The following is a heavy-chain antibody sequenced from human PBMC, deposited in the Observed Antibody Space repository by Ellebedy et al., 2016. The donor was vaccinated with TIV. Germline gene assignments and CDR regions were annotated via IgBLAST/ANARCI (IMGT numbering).Heavy chain of an antibody. Sequence: GESLKISCAASRFSFSQYGMHWVRQAPGKGLEWLALISYDGSKEYYADSVKGRFTISRDNSKNTLYLQMNSLRAEDTAVYYCARDSRVTTSYYYYGMDVWGQGTTVTVSS. J-gene: IGHJ6*02. CDR1: RFSFSQYG. D-gene: IGHD4-17*01. CDR3: ARDSRVTTSYYYYGMDV. V-gene: IGHV3-30*03. CDR2: ISYDGSKE.